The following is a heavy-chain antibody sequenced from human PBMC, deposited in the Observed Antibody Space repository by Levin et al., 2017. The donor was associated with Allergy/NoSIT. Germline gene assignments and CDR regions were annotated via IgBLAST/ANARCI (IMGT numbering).Heavy chain of an antibody. CDR2: ISWNSGGI. CDR1: GSILGDYA. J-gene: IGHJ4*02. Sequence: GGSLRLSCAASGSILGDYAMHWVRQAPGKGLEWVSSISWNSGGIGYADSVKGRFTISRDNAKNSLYLQMNSLRPEDTALYYCVKGSAAAGDLFDYWGQGTLVTVSS. CDR3: VKGSAAAGDLFDY. D-gene: IGHD6-13*01. V-gene: IGHV3-9*01.